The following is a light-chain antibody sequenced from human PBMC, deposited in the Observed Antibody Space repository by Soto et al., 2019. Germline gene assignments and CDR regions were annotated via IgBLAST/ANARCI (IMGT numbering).Light chain of an antibody. CDR2: AAS. V-gene: IGKV1-39*01. CDR3: QQSYSTPDSFT. J-gene: IGKJ3*01. Sequence: DIQMTQSPSSLSASVGDRVTITCRASQSISSYLNWYQQKPGKAPKLLIYAASSLQSGVPSRFSGSGSGTDSTLTISSLQPEDFATYYCQQSYSTPDSFTFGPGTKVDIK. CDR1: QSISSY.